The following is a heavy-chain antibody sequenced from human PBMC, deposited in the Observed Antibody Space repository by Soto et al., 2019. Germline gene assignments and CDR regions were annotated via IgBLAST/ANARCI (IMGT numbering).Heavy chain of an antibody. Sequence: QGQLVESGGGVVQPGRSLRLSCEASGFDFKTYGMHWVRQAPGKGLEWVAVIGFDGTNIHYSDSVRGRFSISRDNSENSVSQQMNSLRVEDTSLYSCVRTACVINNCSYRGVRWGQGTLVTV. J-gene: IGHJ4*02. D-gene: IGHD1-20*01. V-gene: IGHV3-33*01. CDR3: VRTACVINNCSYRGVR. CDR2: IGFDGTNI. CDR1: GFDFKTYG.